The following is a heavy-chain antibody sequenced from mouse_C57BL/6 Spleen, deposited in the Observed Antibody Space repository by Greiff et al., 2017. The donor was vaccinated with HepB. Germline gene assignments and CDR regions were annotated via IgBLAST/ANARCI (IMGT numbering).Heavy chain of an antibody. CDR1: GYTFTDYY. J-gene: IGHJ3*01. CDR2: INPYNGGT. D-gene: IGHD1-1*01. Sequence: EVQLQQSGPVLVKPGASVKMSCKASGYTFTDYYMNWVKQSHGKSLEWIGVINPYNGGTSYNQKFKGKATLTVDKSSSTAYMELNSLTSEDSAVYYCARSYYGSSSGWFAYWGQGTLVTVSA. V-gene: IGHV1-19*01. CDR3: ARSYYGSSSGWFAY.